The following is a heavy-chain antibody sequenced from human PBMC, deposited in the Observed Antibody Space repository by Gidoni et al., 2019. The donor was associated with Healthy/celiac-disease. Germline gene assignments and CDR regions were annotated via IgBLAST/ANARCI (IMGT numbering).Heavy chain of an antibody. CDR1: GDTFTSYG. D-gene: IGHD3-10*01. J-gene: IGHJ4*02. CDR2: ISAYNGTT. V-gene: IGHV1-18*01. CDR3: ARDEWADDYGSGSYDDY. Sequence: QVQLVQSGAEVKKPGASVKVSCKASGDTFTSYGISWVRQAPGQGLEWMGWISAYNGTTNYAPKLQGRVTMTTDTSTSTAYMELRSLRSADTAVYYCARDEWADDYGSGSYDDYWGQGTLVTVSS.